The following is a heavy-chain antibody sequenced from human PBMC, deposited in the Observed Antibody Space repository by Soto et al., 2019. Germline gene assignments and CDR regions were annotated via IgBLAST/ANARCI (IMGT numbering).Heavy chain of an antibody. J-gene: IGHJ4*02. CDR3: AKDQHCSSTSCYSYY. V-gene: IGHV3-23*01. CDR2: ISGSGGST. Sequence: EVQLLESGGGLVQPGGSLRLSCAASGFTFSSYAMSWVRQAPGKGQEWVSAISGSGGSTYYADSVKGRFTISRDNSKNTLYLQMNSLRAEDTAVYYCAKDQHCSSTSCYSYYWGQGTLVTVSS. CDR1: GFTFSSYA. D-gene: IGHD2-2*02.